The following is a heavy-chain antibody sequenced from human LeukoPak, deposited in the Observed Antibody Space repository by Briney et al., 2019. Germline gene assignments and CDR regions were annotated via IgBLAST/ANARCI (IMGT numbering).Heavy chain of an antibody. V-gene: IGHV1-8*01. D-gene: IGHD3-22*01. Sequence: ASVKVSCTASGYTFTRYDINWVRQAPGQGLEWMGWMNPNSGTTGYAQKLQGRVTMTRNTSINTAYMELSSLRSEDTAVYYCARGHTYYYDSSGTIDYWGQGTLVTVSS. J-gene: IGHJ4*02. CDR1: GYTFTRYD. CDR2: MNPNSGTT. CDR3: ARGHTYYYDSSGTIDY.